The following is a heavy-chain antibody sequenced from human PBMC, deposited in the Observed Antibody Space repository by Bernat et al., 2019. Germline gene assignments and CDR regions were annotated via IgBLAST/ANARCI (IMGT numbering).Heavy chain of an antibody. J-gene: IGHJ3*02. D-gene: IGHD3-16*01. Sequence: EGQLVESGGGLIRPGGSLRLSCEASEFTFSSAWMRWVRQAPGKGLECVARIKSKTDGGTIEYAAPVKGRFTISRDDSRSTVYLQMNSLKTEDTALYYCTTFGGIWGQGTMVTVSS. CDR2: IKSKTDGGTI. CDR3: TTFGGI. V-gene: IGHV3-15*01. CDR1: EFTFSSAW.